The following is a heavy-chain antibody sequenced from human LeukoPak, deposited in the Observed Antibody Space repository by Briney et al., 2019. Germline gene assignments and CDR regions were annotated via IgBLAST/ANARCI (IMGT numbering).Heavy chain of an antibody. D-gene: IGHD2-2*01. CDR3: ASCSSTNCY. V-gene: IGHV3-7*01. CDR1: GFTFSSYA. J-gene: IGHJ4*02. CDR2: IKKDGSEK. Sequence: GGSLRLSCAASGFTFSSYAMSWVRQAPGKGLEWVADIKKDGSEKYYVDSVKGRFTISRDNAKNSLYLQMNSLRAEDTAVYYCASCSSTNCYWGQGTLVTVSS.